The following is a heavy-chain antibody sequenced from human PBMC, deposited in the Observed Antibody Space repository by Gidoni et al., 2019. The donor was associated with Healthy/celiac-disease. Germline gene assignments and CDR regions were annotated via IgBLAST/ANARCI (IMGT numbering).Heavy chain of an antibody. J-gene: IGHJ6*02. V-gene: IGHV1-46*01. CDR1: GYTFTSYY. CDR3: ARSWGGAGTTPNYYYYYGMDV. CDR2: INPSGGST. Sequence: QVQLVQSGAEVKKPGASVKVSCKASGYTFTSYYMHWVRQAPGQGLEWMGIINPSGGSTSYAQKFQGRVTMTRDTSTSTVYMELSSLRSEDTAVYYCARSWGGAGTTPNYYYYYGMDVWGQGTTVTVSS. D-gene: IGHD6-19*01.